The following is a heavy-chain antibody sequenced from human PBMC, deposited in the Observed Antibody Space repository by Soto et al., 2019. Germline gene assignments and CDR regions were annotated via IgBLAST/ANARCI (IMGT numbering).Heavy chain of an antibody. Sequence: EVQLVESGGGLVQPGGSLRLSCVASGFIFNSYSMNWVRQAPGKGLEWISYINSGSTSVFYADSVKGRFTISRDNAKNSLYLQMNSLRAEDTAVYYCGSSASPDAYWLQGTLVTVSS. D-gene: IGHD3-22*01. V-gene: IGHV3-48*01. CDR1: GFIFNSYS. CDR3: GSSASPDAY. CDR2: INSGSTSV. J-gene: IGHJ4*02.